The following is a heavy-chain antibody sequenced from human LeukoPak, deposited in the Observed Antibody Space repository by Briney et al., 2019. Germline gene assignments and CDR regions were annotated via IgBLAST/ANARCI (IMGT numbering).Heavy chain of an antibody. CDR3: ARDFLASTFDI. CDR2: INPNSGGT. Sequence: ASVKVSCKASGYTFTGYYMRWVRQAPGQGLEWMGWINPNSGGTNYAQKFQGRVTMTRDTSISTAYMELSRLRSDDTAVYYRARDFLASTFDIWGQGTMVTVSS. J-gene: IGHJ3*02. CDR1: GYTFTGYY. V-gene: IGHV1-2*02.